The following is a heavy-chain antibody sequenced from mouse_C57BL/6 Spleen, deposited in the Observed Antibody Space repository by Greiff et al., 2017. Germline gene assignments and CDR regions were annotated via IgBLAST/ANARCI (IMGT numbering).Heavy chain of an antibody. V-gene: IGHV1-15*01. Sequence: VQLQQSGAELVRPGASVTLSCKASGYTFTDYEMHWVKQTPVHGLEWIGAIDPETGGTAYNQKFKGKAILTADKSSSTAYMELRSLTSEDSAVYYCTRGDDYEYFDYWGQGTTLTVSS. CDR1: GYTFTDYE. CDR3: TRGDDYEYFDY. D-gene: IGHD2-4*01. J-gene: IGHJ2*01. CDR2: IDPETGGT.